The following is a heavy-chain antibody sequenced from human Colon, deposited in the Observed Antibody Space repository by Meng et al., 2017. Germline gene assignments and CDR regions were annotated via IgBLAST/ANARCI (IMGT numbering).Heavy chain of an antibody. V-gene: IGHV4-31*03. J-gene: IGHJ4*02. CDR1: GGSISSGGYY. D-gene: IGHD1-1*01. Sequence: VPLQESGPSSVTPSQTLSLTCTVSGGSISSGGYYWTWIRQLPGKGLEWIGYIYYTGNTYYNPSLKSRLSLSIDRSQNQFSLKLSSVTAADTAMYYCAGGYRYDYWGQGTLVTVSS. CDR2: IYYTGNT. CDR3: AGGYRYDY.